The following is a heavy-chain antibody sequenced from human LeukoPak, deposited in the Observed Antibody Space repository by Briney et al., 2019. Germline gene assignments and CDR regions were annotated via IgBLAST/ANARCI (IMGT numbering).Heavy chain of an antibody. CDR1: GFTFSSFA. D-gene: IGHD4-23*01. V-gene: IGHV3-23*01. CDR3: ARRAGGYSHPYDY. Sequence: GGSLRLSCAASGFTFSSFAMSWVRQAPGKGLEWVSVISGSGGSTYYADSVKGRFTISRDNSKHTLYLQMNSLRAEDSAVYYCARRAGGYSHPYDYWGQGILVTVSS. J-gene: IGHJ4*02. CDR2: ISGSGGST.